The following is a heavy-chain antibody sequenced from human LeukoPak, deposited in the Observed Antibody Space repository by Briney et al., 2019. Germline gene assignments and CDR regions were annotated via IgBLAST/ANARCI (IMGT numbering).Heavy chain of an antibody. J-gene: IGHJ3*02. Sequence: GGSLRLSCAASVFTFSSYAMSWVRQAPGKGLEWFSAISGSGGSTYYADSVKGRFTISRDNSKNTLYLQMNSLRAEDTAVYYCAKDRGIAVAGAFDIWGQGTMVTVSS. CDR1: VFTFSSYA. CDR2: ISGSGGST. D-gene: IGHD6-19*01. CDR3: AKDRGIAVAGAFDI. V-gene: IGHV3-23*01.